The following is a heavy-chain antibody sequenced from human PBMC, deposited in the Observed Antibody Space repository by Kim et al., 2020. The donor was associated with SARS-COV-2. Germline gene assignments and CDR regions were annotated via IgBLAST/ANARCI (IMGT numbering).Heavy chain of an antibody. D-gene: IGHD2-15*01. CDR2: ISSSGSTI. Sequence: GGSLRLSCAASGFTFSDYYMSWIRQAPGKGLEWVSYISSSGSTIYYADSVKGRFTISRDNAKNSLYLQMNSLRAEDTAVYYCARVSPRVIVVVVAANPYFDYWGQGTLVTVSS. J-gene: IGHJ4*02. CDR3: ARVSPRVIVVVVAANPYFDY. CDR1: GFTFSDYY. V-gene: IGHV3-11*01.